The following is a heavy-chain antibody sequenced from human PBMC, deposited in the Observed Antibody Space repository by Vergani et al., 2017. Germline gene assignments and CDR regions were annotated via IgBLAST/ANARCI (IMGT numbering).Heavy chain of an antibody. Sequence: EKQLVQSGSETKKPGESLKISCQAFGYIFFNFWIGWVRQRPGRGLEWMGIIYPGDSEVKSNPAFRGQFILSVDTSVNTSYLQWRSLQASDPATYFCESGGHGSENGGALQLWGQGTNITVSS. CDR1: GYIFFNFW. CDR3: ESGGHGSENGGALQL. J-gene: IGHJ3*01. CDR2: IYPGDSEV. V-gene: IGHV5-51*01. D-gene: IGHD3-10*01.